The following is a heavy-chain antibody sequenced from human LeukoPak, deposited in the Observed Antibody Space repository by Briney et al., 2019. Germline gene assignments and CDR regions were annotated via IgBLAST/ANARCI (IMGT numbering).Heavy chain of an antibody. Sequence: SETLSLTCAVSGGSISSLNWWSWVRQPPGKGLEWIGEVYRSGSSNYNPSLKSRVTISVDKSKNQFSLKLSSVTAADTAVYYCARRGATGRVWIRAVAGNFDYWGQGTLVTVSS. D-gene: IGHD6-19*01. CDR1: GGSISSLNW. CDR2: VYRSGSS. J-gene: IGHJ4*02. V-gene: IGHV4-4*02. CDR3: ARRGATGRVWIRAVAGNFDY.